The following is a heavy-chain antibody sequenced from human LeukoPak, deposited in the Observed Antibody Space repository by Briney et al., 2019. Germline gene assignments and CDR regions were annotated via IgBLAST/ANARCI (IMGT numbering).Heavy chain of an antibody. CDR1: GLSVSGNY. CDR3: TYGDYPLTY. Sequence: PGGSLRLSCTASGLSVSGNYWHWVRQAPGKALEWVSIIYNDGKTLYTKSVKGRFTFSRDKSKNTFYLQMNSLRAEDTAVYFCTYGDYPLTYWGQGTLVTVSS. D-gene: IGHD4-17*01. J-gene: IGHJ4*02. CDR2: IYNDGKT. V-gene: IGHV3-66*01.